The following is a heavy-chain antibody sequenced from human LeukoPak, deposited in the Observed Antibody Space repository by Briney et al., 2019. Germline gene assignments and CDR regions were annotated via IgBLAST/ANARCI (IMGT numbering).Heavy chain of an antibody. CDR2: IIPILGIA. Sequence: ASVKVSCKASGGTFSSYAISWVRQAPGQGLEWMGRIIPILGIANYAQKFQGRVTITADKSTSTAYMELSSLRSEDTAVYYCARDPGIAVAGPTEPKQSGVYFDYWGQGTLVTVSS. V-gene: IGHV1-69*04. D-gene: IGHD6-19*01. CDR1: GGTFSSYA. CDR3: ARDPGIAVAGPTEPKQSGVYFDY. J-gene: IGHJ4*02.